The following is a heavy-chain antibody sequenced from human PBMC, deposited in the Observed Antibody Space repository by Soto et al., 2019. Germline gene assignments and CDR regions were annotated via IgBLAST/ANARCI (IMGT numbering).Heavy chain of an antibody. CDR3: ARTIIAFGEVIAPHWFDP. V-gene: IGHV3-21*06. J-gene: IGHJ5*02. CDR2: ISSGGNFI. CDR1: GFTFSDYC. D-gene: IGHD3-16*02. Sequence: GGSLRLSCVVSGFTFSDYCMNCVRQAPGRGLEWVASISSGGNFIYYADSVRGRFTISRDNAENSLYLQMNSLGVEDTATYYCARTIIAFGEVIAPHWFDPWGQGTQVTVSS.